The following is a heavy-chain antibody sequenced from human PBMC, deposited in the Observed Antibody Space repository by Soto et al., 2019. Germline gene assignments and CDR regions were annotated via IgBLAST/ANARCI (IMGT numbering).Heavy chain of an antibody. CDR1: GFTFSSYG. D-gene: IGHD3-9*01. J-gene: IGHJ4*02. CDR2: ISWNSGSI. CDR3: AKGDYDILTGPDY. Sequence: GGSLRLSCAASGFTFSSYGMHWVRQAPGKGLEWVSGISWNSGSIGYADSVKGRFTISRDNAKNSLYLQMNSLRAEDTALYYCAKGDYDILTGPDYWGQGTLVTVSS. V-gene: IGHV3-9*01.